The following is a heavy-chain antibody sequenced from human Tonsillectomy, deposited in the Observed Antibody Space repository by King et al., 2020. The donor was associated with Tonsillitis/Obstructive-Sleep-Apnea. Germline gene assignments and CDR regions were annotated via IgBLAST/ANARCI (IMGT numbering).Heavy chain of an antibody. D-gene: IGHD3-22*01. J-gene: IGHJ3*02. CDR2: IKRKTDGWTT. V-gene: IGHV3-15*01. Sequence: VQLVESGGGLVKPGGSLILSCAASGFTFTNAWMSWVRQAPGKGLEWVGHIKRKTDGWTTDYAAPVKGRFTISTDDSKNTLYIQMNSLKTEDTAVYYCTRYRASSGYCPYGAFDIWGQGTMVTVSS. CDR3: TRYRASSGYCPYGAFDI. CDR1: GFTFTNAW.